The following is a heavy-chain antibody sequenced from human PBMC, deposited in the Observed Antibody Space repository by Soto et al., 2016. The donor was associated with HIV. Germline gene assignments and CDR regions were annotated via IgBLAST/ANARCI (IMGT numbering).Heavy chain of an antibody. CDR3: ARGGSGVIILLTFDY. CDR2: IIPIFGTA. D-gene: IGHD3-10*01. CDR1: GGTFSNYA. J-gene: IGHJ4*02. Sequence: QVQLVQSGAEVKKPGSSVKVSCKASGGTFSNYAISWVRQAPGQGLEWMGGIIPIFGTANYAQKFQGRVTITADESTSTAYMELSSLRSEDTAVCYCARGGSGVIILLTFDYWGQGTLVTVSS. V-gene: IGHV1-69*01.